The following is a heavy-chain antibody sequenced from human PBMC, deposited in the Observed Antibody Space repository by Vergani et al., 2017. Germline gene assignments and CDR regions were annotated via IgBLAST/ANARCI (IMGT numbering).Heavy chain of an antibody. V-gene: IGHV1-69*01. CDR3: AGEGCSGTSCRSDAFDI. CDR2: IIPIFGTA. D-gene: IGHD2-2*01. Sequence: QVQLVQSGAEVKKPGSSVKVSCKASGGTFSSYAISWVRQAPGQGLEWLGGIIPIFGTANYAQKFQGRVTITADESTSTAYMELSSLRFEDTAVYYCAGEGCSGTSCRSDAFDIWGQGTMVTVSS. CDR1: GGTFSSYA. J-gene: IGHJ3*02.